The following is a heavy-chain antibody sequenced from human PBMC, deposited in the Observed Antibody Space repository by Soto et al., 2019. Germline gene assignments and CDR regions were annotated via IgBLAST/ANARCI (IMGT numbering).Heavy chain of an antibody. D-gene: IGHD1-26*01. CDR3: ARDPYSGSHSYYFDY. CDR1: GFTFSSYA. Sequence: GGSLRLSCAASGFTFSSYAMHWVRQAPGKGLEWVAVISYDGSNKYYADSVKGRFTISRDNSKNTLYLQMNSLRAEDTAVYYCARDPYSGSHSYYFDYWGQGTLVTVSS. V-gene: IGHV3-30-3*01. J-gene: IGHJ4*02. CDR2: ISYDGSNK.